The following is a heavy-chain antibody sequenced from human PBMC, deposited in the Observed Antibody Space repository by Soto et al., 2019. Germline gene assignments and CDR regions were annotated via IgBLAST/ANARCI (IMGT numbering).Heavy chain of an antibody. CDR2: IYYSGST. CDR1: GGSISSSSYY. CDR3: ARSPRYSSSWYSGAFDT. V-gene: IGHV4-39*01. Sequence: SETLSLTCTVSGGSISSSSYYWGGIRQPPGKGLEWIGSIYYSGSTYYNPSLKSRVTISVDTSKNQFSLKLSSVTAADTAVYYCARSPRYSSSWYSGAFDTWGQGTMVTVSS. J-gene: IGHJ3*02. D-gene: IGHD6-13*01.